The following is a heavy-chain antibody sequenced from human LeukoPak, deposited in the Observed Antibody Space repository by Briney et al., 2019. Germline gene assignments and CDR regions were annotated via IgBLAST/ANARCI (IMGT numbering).Heavy chain of an antibody. J-gene: IGHJ3*02. Sequence: SETLSLTCTVSGGSISPHYWSWIRQPPGKGLEWIGYIYYSGNTNYNPSLKSRVTISVDTSKNQFSLKLSSVTAADTAVYYCATLWRLGASTGEAFDIWGQGTMVTVSS. CDR2: IYYSGNT. V-gene: IGHV4-59*11. D-gene: IGHD1-26*01. CDR1: GGSISPHY. CDR3: ATLWRLGASTGEAFDI.